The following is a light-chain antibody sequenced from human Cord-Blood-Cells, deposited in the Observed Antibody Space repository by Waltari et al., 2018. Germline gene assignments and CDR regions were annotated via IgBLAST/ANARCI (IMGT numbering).Light chain of an antibody. J-gene: IGKJ1*01. CDR1: QSISSY. V-gene: IGKV1-39*01. CDR2: AAS. CDR3: QQSYSTPRT. Sequence: IQMTQPPPSLSAPLEDRVPITCRASQSISSYLNWNQQKPGKAPKLLIYAASSLQSGFPSRFSGSGSGTDFTLTISSLQPEDFATYYCQQSYSTPRTFGQGTKVEIK.